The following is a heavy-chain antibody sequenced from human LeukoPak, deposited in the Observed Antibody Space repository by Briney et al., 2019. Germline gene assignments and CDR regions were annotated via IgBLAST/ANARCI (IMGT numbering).Heavy chain of an antibody. CDR1: GFTFSSYA. CDR3: AKDLPAVAYLHGAFDF. V-gene: IGHV3-23*01. CDR2: ISGSGEST. J-gene: IGHJ3*01. D-gene: IGHD6-19*01. Sequence: GGSLRLSCAAPGFTFSSYAMSWVRQAPGKGLEWVSTISGSGESTFYADSVKGRFTISRDNSKNSLYLQMNSLRAEDTALYYCAKDLPAVAYLHGAFDFWGQGTMVTVSS.